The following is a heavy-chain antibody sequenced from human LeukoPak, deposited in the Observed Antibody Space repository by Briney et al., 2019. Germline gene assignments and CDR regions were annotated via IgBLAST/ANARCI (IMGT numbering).Heavy chain of an antibody. V-gene: IGHV4-61*02. D-gene: IGHD2-15*01. CDR1: GGSISSGSYY. CDR2: IYTSGST. Sequence: SETLSLTCTVSGGSISSGSYYWSWIRQPAGKGLEWIGRIYTSGSTNYNPSLKSRVTISVDTSKNQFSLKLSSVTAADTAVYYCARVTRMLCSGGSCYSGYFDYWGQGTLVTVSS. J-gene: IGHJ4*02. CDR3: ARVTRMLCSGGSCYSGYFDY.